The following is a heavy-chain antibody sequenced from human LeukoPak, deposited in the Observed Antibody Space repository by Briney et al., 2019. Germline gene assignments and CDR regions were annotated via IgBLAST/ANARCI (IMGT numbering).Heavy chain of an antibody. CDR3: ARSVDVDTAMVTDY. CDR2: IYHSGST. V-gene: IGHV4-30-2*01. CDR1: GGSISSGGYY. J-gene: IGHJ4*02. D-gene: IGHD5-18*01. Sequence: PSQTLSLTCTVSGGSISSGGYYWSWIRQPPGKGLECIGYIYHSGSTYYNPSLKSRVTISVDRSKNQFSLKLSSVTAADTAVYYCARSVDVDTAMVTDYWGQGTLVTVSS.